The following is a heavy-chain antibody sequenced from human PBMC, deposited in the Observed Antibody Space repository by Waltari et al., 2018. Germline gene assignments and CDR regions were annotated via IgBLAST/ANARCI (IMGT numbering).Heavy chain of an antibody. J-gene: IGHJ6*03. CDR3: ARENLGVIIFHYYFMDV. D-gene: IGHD3-3*01. Sequence: EVQLVESGGGLVKPGGSLRLSCAASGFAFSNYNMNWARQAPGKGLEWVSSISGSGTYIYYSDSVKGRFTISRDNAKNSLFLQMNSLRAEDTAVYYCARENLGVIIFHYYFMDVWGKGTTVTISS. CDR2: ISGSGTYI. V-gene: IGHV3-21*06. CDR1: GFAFSNYN.